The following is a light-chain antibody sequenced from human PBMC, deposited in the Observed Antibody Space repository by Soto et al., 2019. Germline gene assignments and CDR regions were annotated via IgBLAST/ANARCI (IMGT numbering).Light chain of an antibody. CDR3: QQYNSYSWT. CDR2: DAS. CDR1: QSISSW. Sequence: DIQMTQSPSTLSASVGDRVTITCRASQSISSWLAWYQQKPGKAPRLLIYDASSLESGVPSRFSGSGSGTELTLTISSLQPDDFASYHCQQYNSYSWTCGQGTKVEIK. J-gene: IGKJ1*01. V-gene: IGKV1-5*01.